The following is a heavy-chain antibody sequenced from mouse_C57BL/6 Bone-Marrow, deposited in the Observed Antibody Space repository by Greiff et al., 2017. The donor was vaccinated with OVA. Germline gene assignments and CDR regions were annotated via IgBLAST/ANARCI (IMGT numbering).Heavy chain of an antibody. CDR3: AKRDYYGSSYGY. D-gene: IGHD1-1*01. J-gene: IGHJ3*01. V-gene: IGHV1-55*01. CDR2: IYPGSGST. Sequence: QVQLKQPGAELVKPGASVKMSCKASGYTFTSYWITWVKQRPGQGLEWIGDIYPGSGSTNYNEKFKSKATLTVDTSSSTAYMQLSSLTSEDSAVYYCAKRDYYGSSYGYWGQGTLVTVSA. CDR1: GYTFTSYW.